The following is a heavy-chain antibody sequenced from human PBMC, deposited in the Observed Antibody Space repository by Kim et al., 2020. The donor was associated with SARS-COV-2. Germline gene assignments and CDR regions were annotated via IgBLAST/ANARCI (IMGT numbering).Heavy chain of an antibody. CDR3: AKWGQLDVFDI. Sequence: KYYAYSVKGRLTISRDNSRTTLYLQMNSLTAEDTAVYYCAKWGQLDVFDIWGQGTMVTVSS. CDR2: K. J-gene: IGHJ3*02. V-gene: IGHV3-30*02. D-gene: IGHD6-6*01.